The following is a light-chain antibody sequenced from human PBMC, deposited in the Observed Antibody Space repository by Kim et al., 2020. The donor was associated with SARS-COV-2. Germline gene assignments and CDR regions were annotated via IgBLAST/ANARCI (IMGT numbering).Light chain of an antibody. V-gene: IGLV3-19*01. Sequence: AWGQTVRITCQGDSLRSYYTTWYQQKPGQAPIVVVYGKNNRPSGIPDRFSGSSSGNTASLTITGTQAGDEADYYCNSRDNNDNVLFGGGTRLTVL. CDR1: SLRSYY. J-gene: IGLJ2*01. CDR3: NSRDNNDNVL. CDR2: GKN.